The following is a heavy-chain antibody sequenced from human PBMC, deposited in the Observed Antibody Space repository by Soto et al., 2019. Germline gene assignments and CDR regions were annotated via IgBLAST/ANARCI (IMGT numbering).Heavy chain of an antibody. J-gene: IGHJ5*02. Sequence: QVQLVQSGAEVKKPGASVKVSCKASGYTFTSYGISWVRQAPGQGLEWMGWISAYNGNTNYAQKLQGRVTMTTDTSTRPGYMGVRSLRSDDTAVYYCARVRSSGWFNWFDPWGQGTLVTVSS. CDR2: ISAYNGNT. CDR1: GYTFTSYG. V-gene: IGHV1-18*01. CDR3: ARVRSSGWFNWFDP. D-gene: IGHD6-19*01.